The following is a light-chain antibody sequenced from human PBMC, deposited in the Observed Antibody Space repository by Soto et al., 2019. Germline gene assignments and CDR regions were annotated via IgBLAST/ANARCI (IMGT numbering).Light chain of an antibody. V-gene: IGKV3-15*01. Sequence: EIEMTQSPATLSVSQGERATLSCRASQSVSSDLAWYHQKPGQAPRLLIYGASTRATGIPARFSGSGSGTEFTLTISSLQSEDFAVYYCQQYIRWPLTFGGGTKVDIK. CDR1: QSVSSD. J-gene: IGKJ4*01. CDR3: QQYIRWPLT. CDR2: GAS.